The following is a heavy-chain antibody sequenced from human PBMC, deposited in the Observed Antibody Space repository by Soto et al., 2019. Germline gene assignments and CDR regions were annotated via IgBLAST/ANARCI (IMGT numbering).Heavy chain of an antibody. J-gene: IGHJ4*02. CDR3: ARARAPYNWNYDHIGYFDY. CDR1: GGTFISYA. D-gene: IGHD1-7*01. V-gene: IGHV1-69*13. CDR2: IIPIFGTA. Sequence: VASVKVSCKASGGTFISYAISWVRQAPGQGLEWMGGIIPIFGTANYAQKFQGRVTITADESTSTAYMELRSLRSEDTAVYYCARARAPYNWNYDHIGYFDYWGQGTLVTV.